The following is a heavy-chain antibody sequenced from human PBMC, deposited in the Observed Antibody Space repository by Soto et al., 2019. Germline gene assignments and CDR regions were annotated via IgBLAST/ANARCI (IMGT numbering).Heavy chain of an antibody. D-gene: IGHD3-3*01. CDR1: GGSISSYY. J-gene: IGHJ6*03. V-gene: IGHV4-59*01. Sequence: SETLSLTCTVSGGSISSYYWSWIRQPPGKGLEWIGYIYYSGSTNYNPSLKSRVTISVDTSKNHFSLKLSSVTAADTAVYYCARDDFWSGPPYYYYMDVWGKGTTVTVSS. CDR2: IYYSGST. CDR3: ARDDFWSGPPYYYYMDV.